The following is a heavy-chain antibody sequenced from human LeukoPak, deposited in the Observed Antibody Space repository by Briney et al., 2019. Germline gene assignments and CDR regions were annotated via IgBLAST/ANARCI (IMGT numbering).Heavy chain of an antibody. CDR1: GFTFNSYA. CDR3: VKAEGGSTSWYDFYYYGMDV. CDR2: ISNDGRNT. D-gene: IGHD2-2*01. Sequence: GGSLRLSCAASGFTFNSYAMHWVRQAPGKGLEWVAVISNDGRNTYVADSVKGRFTISRDNSKSTLYLQMNSLRIEDTAVYYCVKAEGGSTSWYDFYYYGMDVWGKGTTITVSS. V-gene: IGHV3-30*18. J-gene: IGHJ6*04.